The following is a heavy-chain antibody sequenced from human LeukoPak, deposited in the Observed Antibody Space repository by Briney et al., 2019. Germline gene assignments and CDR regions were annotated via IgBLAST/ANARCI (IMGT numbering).Heavy chain of an antibody. V-gene: IGHV3-30*18. D-gene: IGHD1-26*01. CDR1: GFTFSSYG. Sequence: GRSLRLSCAASGFTFSSYGMHWVRQAPGKGLEWVAVISYDGSNKYYADSVKGRFTISRDNPKNTLYLQMNSLRAEDTAVYYCAKEATRSTYYYYYGMDVWGQGTTVTVPS. CDR3: AKEATRSTYYYYYGMDV. J-gene: IGHJ6*02. CDR2: ISYDGSNK.